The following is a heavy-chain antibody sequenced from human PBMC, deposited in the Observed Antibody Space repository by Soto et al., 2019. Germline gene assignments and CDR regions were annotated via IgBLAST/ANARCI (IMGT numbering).Heavy chain of an antibody. J-gene: IGHJ4*02. D-gene: IGHD2-2*01. CDR2: ISGSGGST. CDR3: AKVINCSSTSCYPLDY. V-gene: IGHV3-23*01. Sequence: GGSLRLSCAASGFTFSSYAMSWVRQAPGKGLEWVSAISGSGGSTNYADSVKGRFTNSGDNSKNTLCLQMNSLRAEDTAVYYCAKVINCSSTSCYPLDYWGQGTLVTVSS. CDR1: GFTFSSYA.